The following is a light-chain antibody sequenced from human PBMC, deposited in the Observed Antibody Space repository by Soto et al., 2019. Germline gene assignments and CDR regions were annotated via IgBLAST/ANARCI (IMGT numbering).Light chain of an antibody. CDR3: SSYAGSNNLL. Sequence: QSALTQPPSASGSPGQSVAISCTGTNSDIGNYIFVSWYQQHPGKAPKLMIYEVNKRPSGVPDRFSGSKSGNTASLTVSGLHPEDEAYYYCSSYAGSNNLLFGGGTKLTVL. J-gene: IGLJ2*01. CDR2: EVN. CDR1: NSDIGNYIF. V-gene: IGLV2-8*01.